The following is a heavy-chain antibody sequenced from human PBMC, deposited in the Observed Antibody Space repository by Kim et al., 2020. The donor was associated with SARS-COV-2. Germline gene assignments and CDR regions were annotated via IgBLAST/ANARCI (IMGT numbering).Heavy chain of an antibody. CDR3: AKDPADIVVVPAAIYLVY. D-gene: IGHD2-2*02. CDR2: ISYDGSNK. V-gene: IGHV3-30*18. J-gene: IGHJ4*02. CDR1: GYTFSSYG. Sequence: GGSLRLSCAASGYTFSSYGMHWVRQAPGKGLEWVAVISYDGSNKYYADSVKGRFTISRDNSKNTLYLQMNSLRAEDTAVYYCAKDPADIVVVPAAIYLVYWGQGTLVTVSS.